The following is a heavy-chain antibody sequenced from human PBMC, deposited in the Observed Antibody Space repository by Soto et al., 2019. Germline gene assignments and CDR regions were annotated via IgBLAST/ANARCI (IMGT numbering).Heavy chain of an antibody. Sequence: QVQLVQSGAEVKKPGASVKVSCKASGYTFTSYDISWVRQAPGQGLEWMGWISAYNGNTNYAQKLQGRVTMTTDTSTSTAYMGLTGLRSDDTAVYYFARVGSHCSSTSCYSDYYYYYGMDVWGPVTTVTVSS. CDR3: ARVGSHCSSTSCYSDYYYYYGMDV. D-gene: IGHD2-2*02. V-gene: IGHV1-18*01. CDR1: GYTFTSYD. CDR2: ISAYNGNT. J-gene: IGHJ6*02.